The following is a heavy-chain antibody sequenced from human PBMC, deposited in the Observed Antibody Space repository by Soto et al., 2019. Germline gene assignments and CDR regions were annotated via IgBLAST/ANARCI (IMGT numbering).Heavy chain of an antibody. CDR3: AKDFTPWFGGYFYYYYGMDV. D-gene: IGHD3-10*01. V-gene: IGHV3-30*18. CDR2: MSYDGSK. CDR1: GFTFSSYG. J-gene: IGHJ6*02. Sequence: SLRLSCAAAGFTFSSYGMHWVRQAPGTGLEWVAVMSYDGSKYYADTVKGRFTISRDNSKNTLYLQINSLRPEDTAVYYCAKDFTPWFGGYFYYYYGMDVWGQGTTVTVSS.